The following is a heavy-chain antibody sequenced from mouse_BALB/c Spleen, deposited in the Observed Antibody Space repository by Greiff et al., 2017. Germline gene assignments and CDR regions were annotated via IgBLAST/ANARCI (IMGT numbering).Heavy chain of an antibody. Sequence: VKLVESGPGLVAPSQSLSITCTVSGFSLTSYGVHWVRQPPGKGLEWLGVIWAGGSTNYNSALMSRLSISKDNSKSQVFLKMNSLQTDDTAMYYCARANHYYGSSSYAMDYWGQGTSVTVSS. J-gene: IGHJ4*01. CDR2: IWAGGST. D-gene: IGHD1-1*01. CDR1: GFSLTSYG. V-gene: IGHV2-9*02. CDR3: ARANHYYGSSSYAMDY.